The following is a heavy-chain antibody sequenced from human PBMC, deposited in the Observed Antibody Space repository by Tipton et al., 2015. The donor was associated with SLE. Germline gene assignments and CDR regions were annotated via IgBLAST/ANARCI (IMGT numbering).Heavy chain of an antibody. CDR1: GFTFNAYA. V-gene: IGHV3-30*04. J-gene: IGHJ4*02. CDR3: ARGLSQDN. CDR2: VSSDETDT. Sequence: SLRLSCVASGFTFNAYAIHWVRQAPGKGLEWVAIVSSDETDTRFADSVKGRFTISRDNSKNTLYLQMNSLRAEDTAVYYCARGLSQDNWGQGTLVTVSS.